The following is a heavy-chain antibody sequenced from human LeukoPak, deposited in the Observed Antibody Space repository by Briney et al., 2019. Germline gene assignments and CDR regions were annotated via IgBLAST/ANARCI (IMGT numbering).Heavy chain of an antibody. CDR3: ARTSGYDYSYFDY. Sequence: PSQTLSLTCTVSGGSISSGDYYWSWIRQPPGKGLEWIGYIYYSGSTYYNPSLKSRVTISVDTSKNQFSLKLSSVTAADTAVYYCARTSGYDYSYFDYWGQGTLVTVSS. J-gene: IGHJ4*02. D-gene: IGHD5-12*01. CDR2: IYYSGST. CDR1: GGSISSGDYY. V-gene: IGHV4-30-4*01.